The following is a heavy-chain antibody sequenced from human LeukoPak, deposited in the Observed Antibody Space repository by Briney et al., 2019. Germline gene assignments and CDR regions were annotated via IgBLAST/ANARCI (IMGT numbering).Heavy chain of an antibody. V-gene: IGHV4-59*01. CDR2: IYYSGST. J-gene: IGHJ4*02. Sequence: SETLSLTCTVSGGSISSYYWSWIRQPPGKGLEWIGYIYYSGSTNYNPSLKSRATISADTSKNQFSLRLSSVTAADTAVYYCARTTTSFDDWGQGTLVTVSS. CDR1: GGSISSYY. CDR3: ARTTTSFDD. D-gene: IGHD2-2*01.